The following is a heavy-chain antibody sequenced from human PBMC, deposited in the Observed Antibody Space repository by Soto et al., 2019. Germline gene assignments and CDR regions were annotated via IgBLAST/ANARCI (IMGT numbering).Heavy chain of an antibody. J-gene: IGHJ6*02. CDR2: IVPIFGTT. V-gene: IGHV1-69*12. Sequence: QVQLVQSGAEVKKPGSSVKVSCKVSGGTFSNYAIDWVRLAPGHGLEWMGGIVPIFGTTYYTQKFQGRATIIADDSTTTAYLEMSSLRSEDTAIYYCARVEAVAGLYNYHGLDVWGPGTAGTVSS. CDR3: ARVEAVAGLYNYHGLDV. CDR1: GGTFSNYA. D-gene: IGHD6-19*01.